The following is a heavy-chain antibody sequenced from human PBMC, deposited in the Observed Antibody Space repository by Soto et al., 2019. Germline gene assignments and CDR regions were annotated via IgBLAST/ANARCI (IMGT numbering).Heavy chain of an antibody. V-gene: IGHV3-23*01. J-gene: IGHJ4*02. Sequence: GGSVRLSCGVSGFIFSSCAMIWVRQAPGEGLEWVSAISGSGGSTYHADSVKGRFTISRDNSKNTLYLKMHSLRAEDPAVYYCAKVLKTWYFDYWGQGTLVTVSS. CDR2: ISGSGGST. CDR3: AKVLKTWYFDY. CDR1: GFIFSSCA.